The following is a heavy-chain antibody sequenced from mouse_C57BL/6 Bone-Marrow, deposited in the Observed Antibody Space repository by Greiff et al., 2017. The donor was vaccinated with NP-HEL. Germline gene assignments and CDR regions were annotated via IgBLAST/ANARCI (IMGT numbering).Heavy chain of an antibody. J-gene: IGHJ2*01. CDR2: INPNNGGT. D-gene: IGHD1-1*01. V-gene: IGHV1-18*01. Sequence: EVQLQQSGPELVKPGASVKIPCKASGYTFTDYNMDWVKQSHGKSLEWIGDINPNNGGTIYNQKFKGKATLTVDKSSSTAYMELRSLTSEDTAVYYCARPYYGSSYYFDYWGQGTTRTVSS. CDR3: ARPYYGSSYYFDY. CDR1: GYTFTDYN.